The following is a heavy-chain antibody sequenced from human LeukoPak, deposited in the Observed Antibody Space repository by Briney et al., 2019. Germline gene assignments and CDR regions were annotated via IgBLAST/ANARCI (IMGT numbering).Heavy chain of an antibody. CDR2: ISYDGSNM. CDR1: GFTFSSFA. Sequence: GGSLRLSCAASGFTFSSFAMHWVRQAPGKGLEWVAVISYDGSNMYYADSVKGRFTISRDNYINTLYLQMNSLRPEDMATFYCARGRETYNFDYWGQGTLVTVSS. CDR3: ARGRETYNFDY. J-gene: IGHJ4*02. D-gene: IGHD5-18*01. V-gene: IGHV3-30*04.